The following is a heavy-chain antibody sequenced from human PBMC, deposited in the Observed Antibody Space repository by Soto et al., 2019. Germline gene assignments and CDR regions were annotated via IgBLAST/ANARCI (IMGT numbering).Heavy chain of an antibody. CDR1: GYTFTSYG. J-gene: IGHJ4*02. Sequence: QVQLVQSGAEVKKPGASVKVSCKASGYTFTSYGISWVRQAPGQGLEWMGWISAYNGNTNYAQKLQGRVTMTTDTATSTAYMELRSLRSDDTAVYYCARVTMVGGVGPPLHIDYWGKGNLVTVSS. CDR2: ISAYNGNT. CDR3: ARVTMVGGVGPPLHIDY. V-gene: IGHV1-18*01. D-gene: IGHD3-10*01.